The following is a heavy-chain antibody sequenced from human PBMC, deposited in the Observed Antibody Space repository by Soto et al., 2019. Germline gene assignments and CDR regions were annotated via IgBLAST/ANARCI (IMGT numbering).Heavy chain of an antibody. V-gene: IGHV1-18*01. Sequence: QLQLVQSGAEVKKPGASVKVSCKASGYTFTSYGFSWVRQAPGQGLEWMGWISAYNGNTNYAQKLQGRVTMTTDTSTSTAYMELRSLRSDDTAVYNCARDHRMDRGGYGMDVWGQGTTVTVSS. CDR1: GYTFTSYG. CDR3: ARDHRMDRGGYGMDV. CDR2: ISAYNGNT. J-gene: IGHJ6*02. D-gene: IGHD3-10*01.